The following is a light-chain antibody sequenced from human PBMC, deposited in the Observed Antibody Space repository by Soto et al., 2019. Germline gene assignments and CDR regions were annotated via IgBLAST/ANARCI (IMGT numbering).Light chain of an antibody. CDR1: QDISVY. Sequence: DIQMTQSPSSLSASVGDRVTITCRASQDISVYLAWYQQKPGKVPKLLIYSASTLQSGVPSRFSGSGSGTDFTLTISSLQPEYVATYYCQKFNTAPLTFGQGTRLEMK. V-gene: IGKV1-27*01. CDR3: QKFNTAPLT. J-gene: IGKJ5*01. CDR2: SAS.